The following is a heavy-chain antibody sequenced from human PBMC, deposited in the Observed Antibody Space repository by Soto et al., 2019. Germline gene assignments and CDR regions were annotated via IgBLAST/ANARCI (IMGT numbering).Heavy chain of an antibody. CDR3: ARGCSYSSSCLDY. D-gene: IGHD6-13*01. CDR1: GFTFSSYA. Sequence: QVQLVESGGGVVQPGRSLRLSCAASGFTFSSYAMHWVRQAPGKGLEWVAVISYDGSNKYYADSVKGRFTISRDNSKNTLYLQMNSLRAEDTAVYYCARGCSYSSSCLDYWGQVTLVTVSS. V-gene: IGHV3-30-3*01. J-gene: IGHJ4*02. CDR2: ISYDGSNK.